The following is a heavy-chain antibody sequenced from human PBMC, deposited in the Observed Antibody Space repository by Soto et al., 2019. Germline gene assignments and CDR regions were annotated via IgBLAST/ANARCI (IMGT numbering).Heavy chain of an antibody. CDR3: ARGMVRGVIDWFDH. Sequence: XLSLTCTVSCGSLSIGDYYWSLILQPPGKGLEWIGYIYYSGSTYYNPSLKSRVTISVDTSKNQFSLKLSSVTAADTAVYYCARGMVRGVIDWFDHWGQGTLVTV. CDR2: IYYSGST. D-gene: IGHD3-10*01. J-gene: IGHJ5*02. CDR1: CGSLSIGDYY. V-gene: IGHV4-30-4*01.